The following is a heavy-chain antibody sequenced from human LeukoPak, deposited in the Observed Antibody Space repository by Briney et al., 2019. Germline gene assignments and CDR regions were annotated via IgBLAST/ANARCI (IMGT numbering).Heavy chain of an antibody. CDR3: ARAFGVVVYFDF. D-gene: IGHD3-16*01. CDR2: IIPIFGTA. CDR1: GGTFSSYA. Sequence: SVKVSCKASGGTFSSYAISWVRQAPGQGLEWMGGIIPIFGTANYAQEFQGRVTITRDTSASTAYMELSSLRSEDTAVYYCARAFGVVVYFDFWGQGTLVTVSS. V-gene: IGHV1-69*05. J-gene: IGHJ4*02.